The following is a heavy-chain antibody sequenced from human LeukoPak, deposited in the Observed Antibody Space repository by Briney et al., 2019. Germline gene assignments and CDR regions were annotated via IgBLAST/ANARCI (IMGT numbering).Heavy chain of an antibody. D-gene: IGHD2-2*01. J-gene: IGHJ5*02. CDR3: ARDGDSTSCPA. CDR2: IYYSGST. V-gene: IGHV4-31*11. CDR1: GGSFSGYY. Sequence: PSETLSLTCAVYGGSFSGYYWSWIRQHPGKGLEWIGYIYYSGSTYYNPSLKSRLTISADTSKNQFSLKLSSVTAADTAVYYCARDGDSTSCPAWGQGTLVTVSS.